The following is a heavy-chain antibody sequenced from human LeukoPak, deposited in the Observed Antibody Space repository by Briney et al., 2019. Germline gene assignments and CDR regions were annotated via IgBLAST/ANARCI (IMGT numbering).Heavy chain of an antibody. V-gene: IGHV4-38-2*02. J-gene: IGHJ4*02. D-gene: IGHD3-16*01. Sequence: SETLSLTCTLSGYSISSGYYWAWIRQPPGKGLDGIGSIFHTGSTYPNPSLKSRVTISVATSKNQFSLKLSSVTAADTAVYYCARMKDDYGPGTFDYWGQRTLVTVSS. CDR3: ARMKDDYGPGTFDY. CDR1: GYSISSGYY. CDR2: IFHTGST.